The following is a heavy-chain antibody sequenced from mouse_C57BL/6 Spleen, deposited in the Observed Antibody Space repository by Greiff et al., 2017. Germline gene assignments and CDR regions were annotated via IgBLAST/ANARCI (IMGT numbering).Heavy chain of an antibody. V-gene: IGHV5-4*01. CDR1: GFTFSSYA. CDR3: ARDSNKGYFDY. J-gene: IGHJ2*01. D-gene: IGHD2-5*01. Sequence: EVKLVESGGGLVKPGGSLKLSCAASGFTFSSYAMSWVRQTPEKRLEWVATISDGGSYTYYPDNVKGRFTISRDNAKNNLYLQMSHLKSEDTAMYYCARDSNKGYFDYWGQGTTLTVSS. CDR2: ISDGGSYT.